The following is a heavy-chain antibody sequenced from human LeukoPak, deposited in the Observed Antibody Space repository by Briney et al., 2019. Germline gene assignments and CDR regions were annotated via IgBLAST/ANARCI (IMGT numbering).Heavy chain of an antibody. Sequence: SETLSLTCTVSGGSISSTSYYWVWIRQPPGKGLEWIGSIYYSGSSYYNPSLKSRVTISLETSKNQFSLKLSSVTAADTAVYYCARPVGTTNYYHYMDVWGKGTTVTVSS. D-gene: IGHD1-14*01. J-gene: IGHJ6*03. V-gene: IGHV4-39*01. CDR1: GGSISSTSYY. CDR3: ARPVGTTNYYHYMDV. CDR2: IYYSGSS.